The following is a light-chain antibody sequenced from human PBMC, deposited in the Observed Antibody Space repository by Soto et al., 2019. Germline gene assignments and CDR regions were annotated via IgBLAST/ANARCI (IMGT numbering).Light chain of an antibody. V-gene: IGLV2-14*01. CDR3: SSYTSSRTLE. J-gene: IGLJ2*01. Sequence: QSVLTQPASVSGSPGQSITISCTGTSSDVGDYNYVSWYQQHPGKAPKLMIYEVSNRPSGVSNRFSGSKSGNTASLTISGLQAEDEADYYCSSYTSSRTLEIGGGTKLTVL. CDR2: EVS. CDR1: SSDVGDYNY.